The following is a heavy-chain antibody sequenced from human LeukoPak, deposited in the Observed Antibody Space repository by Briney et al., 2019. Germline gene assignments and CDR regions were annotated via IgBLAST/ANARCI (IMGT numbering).Heavy chain of an antibody. V-gene: IGHV3-30*04. J-gene: IGHJ4*02. CDR1: GFTISTYA. CDR2: ISYDASPK. D-gene: IGHD4-23*01. Sequence: GGSRRFSCAASGFTISTYAMGWFRQAPGKGLEWVAVISYDASPKFYAASVQGRFTISRDNSNNTLSLQMDTLRHEDTAVYYCARARSVGPPTGFDQWGQASPVTVSS. CDR3: ARARSVGPPTGFDQ.